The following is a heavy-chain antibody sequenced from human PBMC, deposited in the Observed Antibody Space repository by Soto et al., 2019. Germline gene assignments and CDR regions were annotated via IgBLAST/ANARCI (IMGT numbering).Heavy chain of an antibody. Sequence: QVQLQESGPGLVKPSQTLSLTCTVSGGSISSGNYYWSWIRQPPGKGLEWIGYIYYSGSTYYNSSLEXRXTXSXXTSKNQFSLKLRSVTAAATAVYYCAREGDYGGNFRFYAFDIWGQGTMVTVSS. CDR1: GGSISSGNYY. CDR2: IYYSGST. CDR3: AREGDYGGNFRFYAFDI. J-gene: IGHJ3*02. V-gene: IGHV4-30-4*01. D-gene: IGHD4-17*01.